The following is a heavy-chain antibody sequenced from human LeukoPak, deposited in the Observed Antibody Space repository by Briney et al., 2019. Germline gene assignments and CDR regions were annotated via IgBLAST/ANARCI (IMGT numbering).Heavy chain of an antibody. Sequence: GGSLRLSCAASGFTVSSNYMSWVRQAPGKGLEWVSVIYSGGSTYYADSVKGRFTISRDNSKNTLYLQMNSLRAEDTAVYYCRYDSSGYYSMRFDYWGQGTLVTVSS. D-gene: IGHD3-22*01. CDR3: RYDSSGYYSMRFDY. CDR2: IYSGGST. J-gene: IGHJ4*02. CDR1: GFTVSSNY. V-gene: IGHV3-53*01.